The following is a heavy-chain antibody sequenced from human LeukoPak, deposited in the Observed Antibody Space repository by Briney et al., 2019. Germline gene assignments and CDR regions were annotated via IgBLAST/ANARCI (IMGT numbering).Heavy chain of an antibody. V-gene: IGHV4-39*07. CDR1: GRSISSSSYY. D-gene: IGHD5-24*01. J-gene: IGHJ4*02. CDR2: IYYSGST. CDR3: ARALPVEIATDPILYYFDY. Sequence: SETLSLTCTVSGRSISSSSYYWGWSRQPPGKGLEWIGRIYYSGSTYYNPALKRRGTISVDTSKNQFSLKLSSVTAADTAVDYCARALPVEIATDPILYYFDYWGQGTLVTVSS.